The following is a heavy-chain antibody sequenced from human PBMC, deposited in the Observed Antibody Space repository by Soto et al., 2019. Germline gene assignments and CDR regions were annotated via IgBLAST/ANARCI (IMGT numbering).Heavy chain of an antibody. V-gene: IGHV1-3*01. Sequence: GASVKVSCKSSGYTFTSYAMHWARQAPGQRLEWMGWINAGNGNTKYSQKFQGRVTITRDTSASTAYMELSSLRSEDTAVYYCARDLPSTTVTTLGYYFDYWGQGTLVTVSS. CDR1: GYTFTSYA. J-gene: IGHJ4*02. CDR3: ARDLPSTTVTTLGYYFDY. D-gene: IGHD4-17*01. CDR2: INAGNGNT.